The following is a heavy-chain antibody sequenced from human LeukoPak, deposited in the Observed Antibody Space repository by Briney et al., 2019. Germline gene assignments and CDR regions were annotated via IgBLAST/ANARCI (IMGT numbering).Heavy chain of an antibody. J-gene: IGHJ4*02. CDR1: GFTFSSYG. CDR3: ARDMAVGASGY. D-gene: IGHD1-26*01. V-gene: IGHV3-30*02. Sequence: PGGSLRLSCAASGFTFSSYGMHWVRQAPGKGVEGVAFIRYDGSNKYYADSVKGRFTISRDSSKNTLYLQMNSLRAEDTAVYYCARDMAVGASGYWGQGTLVTVSS. CDR2: IRYDGSNK.